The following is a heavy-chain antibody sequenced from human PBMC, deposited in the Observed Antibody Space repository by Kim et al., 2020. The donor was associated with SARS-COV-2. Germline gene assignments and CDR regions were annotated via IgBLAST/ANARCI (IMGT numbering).Heavy chain of an antibody. CDR3: AKDKYPVVLLGTEYGMDV. D-gene: IGHD3-10*01. CDR1: GFTFSSYG. J-gene: IGHJ6*02. Sequence: GGSLRLSCAASGFTFSSYGMHWVRQAPGKGLEWVAVISYDGSNKYYADSVKGRFTISRDNSKNTLYLQMNSLRAEDTAVYYCAKDKYPVVLLGTEYGMDVWGQGTTVTVSS. V-gene: IGHV3-30*18. CDR2: ISYDGSNK.